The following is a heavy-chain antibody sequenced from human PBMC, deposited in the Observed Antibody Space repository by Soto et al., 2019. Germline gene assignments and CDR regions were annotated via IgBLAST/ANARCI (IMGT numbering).Heavy chain of an antibody. CDR3: ARVNYVWGSYRYPDFDY. J-gene: IGHJ4*02. CDR2: ISAYNGNT. V-gene: IGHV1-18*01. D-gene: IGHD3-16*02. CDR1: GYTFTSYG. Sequence: ASVKVSCKASGYTFTSYGISWVRQAPGQGLEWMGWISAYNGNTNYAQKLQGRVTMTTDTSTSTAYMELRSLRSDDTAVYYCARVNYVWGSYRYPDFDYWGQGTLVTVSS.